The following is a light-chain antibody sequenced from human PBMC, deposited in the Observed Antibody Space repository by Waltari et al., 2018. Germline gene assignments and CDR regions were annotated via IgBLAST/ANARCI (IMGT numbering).Light chain of an antibody. CDR3: SSYSSSSTLWV. CDR1: SGDIGAYNF. Sequence: QSALTQPASVSGSPGQSITIPCTGTSGDIGAYNFVSWYQQHPGKAPKLMVFQVSDRPPGIFKRFSGSKSGNTASLTISGLQAEDEADYYCSSYSSSSTLWVFGGGTKLTVL. J-gene: IGLJ3*02. V-gene: IGLV2-14*01. CDR2: QVS.